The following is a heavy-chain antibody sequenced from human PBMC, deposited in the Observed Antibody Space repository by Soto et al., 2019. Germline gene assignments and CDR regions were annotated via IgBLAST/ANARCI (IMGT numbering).Heavy chain of an antibody. CDR1: GGSISSGDYY. D-gene: IGHD6-19*01. J-gene: IGHJ4*02. Sequence: PSEILSLTCTVSGGSISSGDYYWSWIRQPPGKGLEWIGYIYYSGSTYYNPSLKSRVTISVDTSKNQFSLKLSSVTAADTAVYYCARGSSGWYDFNYWGQGTLVTVSS. CDR2: IYYSGST. CDR3: ARGSSGWYDFNY. V-gene: IGHV4-30-4*01.